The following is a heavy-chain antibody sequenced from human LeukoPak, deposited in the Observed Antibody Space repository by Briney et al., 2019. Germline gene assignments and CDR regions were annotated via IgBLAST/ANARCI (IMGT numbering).Heavy chain of an antibody. D-gene: IGHD3-10*01. CDR2: IKQDGSER. V-gene: IGHV3-7*03. CDR1: GFTFSSYW. CDR3: ARAPPRRLLWFGMDV. J-gene: IGHJ6*04. Sequence: GGSLRLSCAASGFTFSSYWMSWVRQAPGKGLEWVANIKQDGSERYYVDSVKGRFTISGDNAKNSLYLQMNSLRAEDTAVYYCARAPPRRLLWFGMDVWGKGTTVTVSS.